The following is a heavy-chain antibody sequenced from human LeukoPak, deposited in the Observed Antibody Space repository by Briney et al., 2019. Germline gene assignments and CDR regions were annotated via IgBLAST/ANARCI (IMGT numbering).Heavy chain of an antibody. CDR2: ISSSSSYI. D-gene: IGHD3-3*01. CDR3: ASLKDFWSGYYSRYYYYGMDV. V-gene: IGHV3-21*01. Sequence: GGSLRLSCAASGFTFSSYSMNWVRQAPGKGLEWVSSISSSSSYIYYADSVKGRFTISRDNAKNSLYLQMNSLRAEDTAVYYCASLKDFWSGYYSRYYYYGMDVWGQGTTVTVSS. CDR1: GFTFSSYS. J-gene: IGHJ6*02.